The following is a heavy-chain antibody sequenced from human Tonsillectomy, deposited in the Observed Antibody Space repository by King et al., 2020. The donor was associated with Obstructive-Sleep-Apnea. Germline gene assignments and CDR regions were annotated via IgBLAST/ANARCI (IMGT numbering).Heavy chain of an antibody. CDR3: ARDARGGSYWDLDAFDI. CDR1: GGSISSYY. D-gene: IGHD1-26*01. Sequence: QLQESGPGLVKPSETLSLTFTVSGGSISSYYWSWIRQPPGEGLEWIGYIYYSGSTNYNPSLKSRVTISVDTSKNQFSLKLCSVTAADTAVYYCARDARGGSYWDLDAFDIWGQGTMVTVSS. J-gene: IGHJ3*02. V-gene: IGHV4-59*01. CDR2: IYYSGST.